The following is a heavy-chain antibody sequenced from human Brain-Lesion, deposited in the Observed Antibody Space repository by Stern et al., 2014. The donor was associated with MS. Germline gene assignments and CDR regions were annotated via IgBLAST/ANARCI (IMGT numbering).Heavy chain of an antibody. Sequence: VQLVQSGPGLVKPSQTLSLTCTVSGGSISSGSDYWSWLRQPVGKGLEWIGRIHPSGSAFSTPSLKSRVTISTDTSMTQFSLELNSATAADTAIYYCASGYRIFDYWGQGILVTVSS. V-gene: IGHV4-61*02. CDR2: IHPSGSA. CDR3: ASGYRIFDY. J-gene: IGHJ4*02. D-gene: IGHD5-18*01. CDR1: GGSISSGSDY.